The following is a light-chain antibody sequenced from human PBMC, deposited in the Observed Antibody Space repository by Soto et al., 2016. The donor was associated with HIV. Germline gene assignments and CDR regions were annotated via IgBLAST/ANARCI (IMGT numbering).Light chain of an antibody. V-gene: IGLV3-19*01. CDR1: SLRSYY. Sequence: SSELTQDPAVSVALGQTVRITCQGDSLRSYYANWYQQKPGQAPVLVIYGKNNRPSGIPDRFSGSSSGSTASLTITGAQAEDEADYYCNSRDSSGYHRVFGGGTRLTVL. J-gene: IGLJ2*01. CDR2: GKN. CDR3: NSRDSSGYHRV.